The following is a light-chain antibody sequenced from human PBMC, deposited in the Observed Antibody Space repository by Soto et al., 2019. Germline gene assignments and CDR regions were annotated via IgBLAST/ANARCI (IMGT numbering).Light chain of an antibody. J-gene: IGKJ1*01. CDR2: LDS. V-gene: IGKV2-28*01. Sequence: DIVMTQSPLSLPVTPGEPASISCRSSQSLLHSNGYNYLDWYLQKPGQSPQLLIYLDSNRASGVPDRFSGSGSGTDFTLKISRVEAEDVGVYYCMQDLQTPPRWTFGQGTKVEIK. CDR1: QSLLHSNGYNY. CDR3: MQDLQTPPRWT.